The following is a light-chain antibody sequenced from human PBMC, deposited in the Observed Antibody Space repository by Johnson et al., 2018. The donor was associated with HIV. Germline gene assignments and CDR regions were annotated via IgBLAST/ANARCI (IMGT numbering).Light chain of an antibody. Sequence: QSVLTQPPSVSAAPGQKVTISCSGSSSNIGNNYVSWYQQLPGTAPKLLIYDNNKRPSGIPDRFSGSKSGTSATLGITGLQTGDEADHCETWDNTLNVGHVFGTGPEVIVL. J-gene: IGLJ1*01. CDR2: DNN. CDR3: ETWDNTLNVGHV. V-gene: IGLV1-51*01. CDR1: SSNIGNNY.